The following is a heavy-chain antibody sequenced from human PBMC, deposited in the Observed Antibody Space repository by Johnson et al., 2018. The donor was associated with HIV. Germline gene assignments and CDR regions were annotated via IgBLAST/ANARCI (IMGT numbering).Heavy chain of an antibody. V-gene: IGHV3-23*04. Sequence: VLLVESGGGLVQPGGSLRLSCAASGFTFSSYAMSWVRQAPGKGLEWVSAIGTAGDTTYYADSVKGRFTISRDTSKNTLYLQMNSLRPEDTAVYYCASDGWELLGVAAFDVWGQGTLVTVSS. CDR3: ASDGWELLGVAAFDV. J-gene: IGHJ3*01. CDR2: IGTAGDTT. D-gene: IGHD1-26*01. CDR1: GFTFSSYA.